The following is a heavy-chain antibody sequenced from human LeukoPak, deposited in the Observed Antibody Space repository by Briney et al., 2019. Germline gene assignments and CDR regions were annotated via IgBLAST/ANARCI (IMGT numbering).Heavy chain of an antibody. J-gene: IGHJ3*02. V-gene: IGHV1-69*04. Sequence: GSSVKVSCKASGGTFSSYAISWVRQAPGQGLEWMGRIIPILGIANYAQKFQGRVTITADKSTSTAYMELSSLRSEDTAVYYCARSLYYYDSSGTTAAFDIWGQGTMVTVSS. D-gene: IGHD3-22*01. CDR3: ARSLYYYDSSGTTAAFDI. CDR2: IIPILGIA. CDR1: GGTFSSYA.